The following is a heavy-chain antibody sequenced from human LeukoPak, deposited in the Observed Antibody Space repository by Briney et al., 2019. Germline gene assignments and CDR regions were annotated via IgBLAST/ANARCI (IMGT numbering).Heavy chain of an antibody. D-gene: IGHD3-22*01. J-gene: IGHJ4*02. CDR2: IYHSGNP. V-gene: IGHV4-38-2*01. CDR3: ARHPLAYYESSGYADTHFDC. CDR1: GYSISSGYY. Sequence: SVTLSLTCAVSGYSISSGYYWGWIRQPPGKGLEWIGGIYHSGNPYYNPSLKSRVTISVDTSKNQFSLRLRSVTAADTAVYYCARHPLAYYESSGYADTHFDCWGQGTLVIVSS.